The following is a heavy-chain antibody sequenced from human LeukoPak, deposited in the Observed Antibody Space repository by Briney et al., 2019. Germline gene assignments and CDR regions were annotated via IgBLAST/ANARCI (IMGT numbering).Heavy chain of an antibody. V-gene: IGHV3-23*01. J-gene: IGHJ4*02. Sequence: PGGSLRLSCAASGFTFSNYAMSWVRQAPGKGLEWVSGISGGGSSTFYADSVKGRFTISRDNSKNTLYFQMNSLRAEDTAVYYCATIHPFMRKLGERAEGFDGGGQGTPVTVSS. CDR2: ISGGGSST. CDR1: GFTFSNYA. D-gene: IGHD3-10*01. CDR3: ATIHPFMRKLGERAEGFDG.